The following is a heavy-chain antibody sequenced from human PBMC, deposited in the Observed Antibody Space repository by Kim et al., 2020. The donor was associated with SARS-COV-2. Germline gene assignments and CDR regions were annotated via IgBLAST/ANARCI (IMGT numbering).Heavy chain of an antibody. D-gene: IGHD4-17*01. V-gene: IGHV1-3*01. Sequence: FQGRVTITRDTSASNAYMELSSLRSEDTAVYYCARGGDYVSLLDIIAFDIWGQGTMVTVSS. CDR3: ARGGDYVSLLDIIAFDI. J-gene: IGHJ3*02.